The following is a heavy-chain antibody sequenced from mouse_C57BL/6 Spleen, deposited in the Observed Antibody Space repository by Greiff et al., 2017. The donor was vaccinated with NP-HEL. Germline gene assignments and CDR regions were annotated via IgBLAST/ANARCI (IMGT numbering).Heavy chain of an antibody. CDR2: IYPGDGDT. J-gene: IGHJ4*01. CDR1: GYAFSSSW. D-gene: IGHD1-1*02. CDR3: ARRGGNLYAMDY. V-gene: IGHV1-82*01. Sequence: QVQLKESGPELVKPGASVKISCKASGYAFSSSWMNWVKQRPGKGLEWIGRIYPGDGDTNYNGKFKGKATLTADKSSSTAYMQLSSLTSEDSAVYFCARRGGNLYAMDYWGQGTSVTVSS.